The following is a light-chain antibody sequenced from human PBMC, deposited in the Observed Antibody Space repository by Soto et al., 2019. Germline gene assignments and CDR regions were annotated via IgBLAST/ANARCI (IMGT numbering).Light chain of an antibody. CDR3: QQYNDWPPYN. V-gene: IGKV3D-15*01. CDR1: QSVSRS. CDR2: GAS. Sequence: ETVLTQSPATLSLSPGERATLSCRASQSVSRSLAWYQQKPGQAPRLLIYGASNRATGIPDRFSGSGSGTEFILTISRLQSEDFAVYYCQQYNDWPPYNFGQGTKVDIK. J-gene: IGKJ2*01.